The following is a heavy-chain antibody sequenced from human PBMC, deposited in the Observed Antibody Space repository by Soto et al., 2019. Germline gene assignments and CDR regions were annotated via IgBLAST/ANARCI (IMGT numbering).Heavy chain of an antibody. Sequence: EVQVLESGGGLVQPGGSLRLSCAASGFTFSSYAMSWVRQAPGKGLEWVSTISGSGVNTHYADSVKGRFTSSRDNSKNTLYLQMNSLRAEDTAVYYCAKVGSGSYSAHYWGQGTLVTVSS. CDR2: ISGSGVNT. V-gene: IGHV3-23*01. CDR3: AKVGSGSYSAHY. CDR1: GFTFSSYA. J-gene: IGHJ4*02. D-gene: IGHD3-10*01.